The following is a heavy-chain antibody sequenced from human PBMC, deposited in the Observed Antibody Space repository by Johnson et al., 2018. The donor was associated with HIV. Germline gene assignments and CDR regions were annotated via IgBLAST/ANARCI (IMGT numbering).Heavy chain of an antibody. D-gene: IGHD6-13*01. CDR1: GFTFDDYG. CDR2: INWNGGNT. V-gene: IGHV3-20*04. J-gene: IGHJ3*02. CDR3: ARDGQQLAVNDAFDI. Sequence: EVQVLESGGGVVRPGGSLRLSCAASGFTFDDYGMSWVRQAPGKGLAWVSGINWNGGNTGYADSVKGRFTISRYNAKNSLYLQMNSLRAEDTAVYYCARDGQQLAVNDAFDIWGQGTMVTVSS.